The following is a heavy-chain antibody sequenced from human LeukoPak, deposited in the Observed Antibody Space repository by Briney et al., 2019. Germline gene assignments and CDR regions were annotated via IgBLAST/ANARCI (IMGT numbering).Heavy chain of an antibody. J-gene: IGHJ4*02. Sequence: PGGSLRLSCAASGFTFSSYAMHWVRQAPGKGLEWVAVISYDGSNKYYADSVKGRFTISRDNSKNTLYLQMNSLRAEDTAVYYCARPRSRFLEWSNFGYWGQGTLVTVSS. CDR1: GFTFSSYA. V-gene: IGHV3-30-3*01. CDR2: ISYDGSNK. D-gene: IGHD3-3*01. CDR3: ARPRSRFLEWSNFGY.